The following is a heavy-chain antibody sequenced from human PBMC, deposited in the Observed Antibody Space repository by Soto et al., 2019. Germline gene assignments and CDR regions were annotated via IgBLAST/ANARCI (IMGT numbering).Heavy chain of an antibody. CDR2: IDPSDSYT. J-gene: IGHJ6*02. CDR3: AGTPHYCSGGSCFTYYGMDV. CDR1: GYSFTSYW. Sequence: GESLKISCKGSGYSFTSYWISWVRQVPGKGLEWMGRIDPSDSYTNYSPSFQGHVTISADKSISTAYLQWSSLKASDTAMYYCAGTPHYCSGGSCFTYYGMDVWGQGTTVTVSS. V-gene: IGHV5-10-1*01. D-gene: IGHD2-15*01.